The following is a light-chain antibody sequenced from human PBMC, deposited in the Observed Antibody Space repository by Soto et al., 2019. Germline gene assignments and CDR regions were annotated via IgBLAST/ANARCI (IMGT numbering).Light chain of an antibody. J-gene: IGKJ5*01. Sequence: EIVLTQSPATLSLSPGERATLXXXXSQSVSNYLAWYQHKPGQAPRLLIYGASSRATGIPDRFSGSGSGTDFTLTISRLEPEDFAVYYCQQYGSSPPLTFGQGTRLEVK. CDR3: QQYGSSPPLT. CDR1: QSVSNY. CDR2: GAS. V-gene: IGKV3-20*01.